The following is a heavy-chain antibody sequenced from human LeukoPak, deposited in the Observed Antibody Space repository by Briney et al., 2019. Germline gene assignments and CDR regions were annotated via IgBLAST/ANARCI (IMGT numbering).Heavy chain of an antibody. V-gene: IGHV3-21*01. D-gene: IGHD3-22*01. J-gene: IGHJ4*02. CDR2: ISSSSSYI. CDR1: GFTLRSKR. Sequence: GGSRKLSWEASGFTLRSKRMKGGGRAPGKGREGVSSISSSSSYIYYADSVKGRFTISRDNAKNSLYLQMNSLRAEDTAVYYCARDHRGYYDSSGEFDYWGQGTLVTVSS. CDR3: ARDHRGYYDSSGEFDY.